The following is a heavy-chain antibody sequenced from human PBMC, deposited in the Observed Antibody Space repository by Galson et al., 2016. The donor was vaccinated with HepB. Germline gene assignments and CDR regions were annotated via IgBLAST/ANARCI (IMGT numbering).Heavy chain of an antibody. D-gene: IGHD6-19*01. CDR2: IEKDGSEE. Sequence: SLRLSCAVSGLTFNIQYMSWVRQAPGKGLEWVANIEKDGSEENYVDSVKGRFTISRDNDKNSAYLQMNNVRAEDTAIYYCVAGAGWLPDYWGQGTLVSVSS. CDR3: VAGAGWLPDY. CDR1: GLTFNIQY. J-gene: IGHJ4*02. V-gene: IGHV3-7*03.